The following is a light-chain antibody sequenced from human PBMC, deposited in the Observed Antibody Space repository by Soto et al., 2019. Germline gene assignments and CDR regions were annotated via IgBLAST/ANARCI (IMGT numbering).Light chain of an antibody. V-gene: IGKV1-5*03. CDR1: QTIKSW. J-gene: IGKJ3*01. Sequence: DIPMTQSPSTLSASVGDRVTLSCRASQTIKSWLAWYQQKPGKAPKLLMYKASSLESGVPSRFSGSGSGTDFTLTISSLQPDDFATYYCQQYNSYPFTFGPGTKVDIK. CDR2: KAS. CDR3: QQYNSYPFT.